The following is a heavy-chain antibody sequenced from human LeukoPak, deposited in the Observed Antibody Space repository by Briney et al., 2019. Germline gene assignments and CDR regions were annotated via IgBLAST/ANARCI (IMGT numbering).Heavy chain of an antibody. V-gene: IGHV3-23*01. Sequence: GGSLTLSCAASGFTFSSYAMSWVRQAPGKGLEWVSAISGSGGSTYYADSVKGRFTISRDNSKNTLYLQMNSLRAEDTAVYYCAKDRRQQQLVRGHWFDPWGQGTLVTVSS. J-gene: IGHJ5*02. D-gene: IGHD6-13*01. CDR1: GFTFSSYA. CDR3: AKDRRQQQLVRGHWFDP. CDR2: ISGSGGST.